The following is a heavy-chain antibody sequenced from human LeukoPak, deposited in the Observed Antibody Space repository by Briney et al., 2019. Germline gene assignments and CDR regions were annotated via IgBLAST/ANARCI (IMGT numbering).Heavy chain of an antibody. J-gene: IGHJ4*02. D-gene: IGHD3-22*01. V-gene: IGHV4-34*01. CDR1: GGSFSGYY. Sequence: SETLSLTCAVYGGSFSGYYWSWIRQPPGKGLEWIGEINHSGSTSYNPSLKSRVTISVDTSKNQFSLKLSSVTAADTAVYYCARGPSYGSSGYDYYFDYWGQGTLVTVSS. CDR3: ARGPSYGSSGYDYYFDY. CDR2: INHSGST.